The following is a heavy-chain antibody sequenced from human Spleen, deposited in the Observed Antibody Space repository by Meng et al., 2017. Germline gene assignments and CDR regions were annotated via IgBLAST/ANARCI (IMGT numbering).Heavy chain of an antibody. CDR2: IYTSGST. CDR1: SGSINSYY. D-gene: IGHD2-15*01. CDR3: ARSMRVVADAFDI. Sequence: ESLKISCTVSSGSINSYYWSWIRQPAGKGLEWIGRIYTSGSTNYNPSLKSRVTMSVDTSKNHFSLKLSSVTAADTAVYYCARSMRVVADAFDIWGQGTMVTVSS. J-gene: IGHJ3*02. V-gene: IGHV4-4*07.